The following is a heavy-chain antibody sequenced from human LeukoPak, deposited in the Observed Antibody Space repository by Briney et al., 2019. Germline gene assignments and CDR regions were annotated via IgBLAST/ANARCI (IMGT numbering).Heavy chain of an antibody. CDR1: GFTFRSYS. CDR3: AKDDQGDGYFDAFDI. Sequence: GGSLRLSCAASGFTFRSYSMNWVRQVPGKGLEWVSSISSSSGGYMYHADSVKGRFTISRDNAKNSLYLQMNSLRAEDTALYYCAKDDQGDGYFDAFDIWGQGTMVTVSS. CDR2: ISSSSGGYM. J-gene: IGHJ3*02. V-gene: IGHV3-21*04. D-gene: IGHD5-24*01.